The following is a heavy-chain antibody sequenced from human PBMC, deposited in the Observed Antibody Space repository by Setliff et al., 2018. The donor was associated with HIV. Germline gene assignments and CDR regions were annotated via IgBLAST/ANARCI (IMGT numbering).Heavy chain of an antibody. V-gene: IGHV4-59*11. J-gene: IGHJ4*02. Sequence: PSETLSLTCTVSGGSIRSHYWSWIREPPGKGLEWIGYIYYSGSTNYNPSLKSRVTISVDTSKNQFSLKLTSVTAADTAVYYCAGRGAVTGHAFDSWGPGALVTVSS. CDR1: GGSIRSHY. CDR3: AGRGAVTGHAFDS. D-gene: IGHD6-19*01. CDR2: IYYSGST.